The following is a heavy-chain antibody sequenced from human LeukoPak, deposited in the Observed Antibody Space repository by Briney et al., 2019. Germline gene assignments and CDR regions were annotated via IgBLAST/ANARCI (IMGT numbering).Heavy chain of an antibody. J-gene: IGHJ5*02. D-gene: IGHD2-15*01. CDR2: IDYSGST. Sequence: SETLSLTCTVSGGSISSSSYYWGWIRQPPGKGLEWIGSIDYSGSTYYNPSLKSRVTISVDTSKNQFSLKLSSVTAADTAVYYCARHTIMGGYCSGGSCYPRGWFDPWGQGTLVTVSS. CDR1: GGSISSSSYY. V-gene: IGHV4-39*01. CDR3: ARHTIMGGYCSGGSCYPRGWFDP.